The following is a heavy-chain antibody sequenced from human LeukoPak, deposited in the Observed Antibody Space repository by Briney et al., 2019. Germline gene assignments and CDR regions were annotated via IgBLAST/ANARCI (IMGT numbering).Heavy chain of an antibody. D-gene: IGHD3-10*01. Sequence: GGSLRLSCAASGFTFSSYAMHWVRQAAGKGLEWVAVISYDGSNKYYADSVKGRFTISRDNSKNTLYLQMNSLRAEDTAVYYCARDRRMVRGVIIKGFDYWGQGTLVTVSS. CDR1: GFTFSSYA. CDR2: ISYDGSNK. V-gene: IGHV3-30*04. CDR3: ARDRRMVRGVIIKGFDY. J-gene: IGHJ4*02.